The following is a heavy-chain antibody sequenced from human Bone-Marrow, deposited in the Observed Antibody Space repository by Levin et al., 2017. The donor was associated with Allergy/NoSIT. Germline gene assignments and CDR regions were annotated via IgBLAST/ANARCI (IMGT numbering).Heavy chain of an antibody. J-gene: IGHJ4*02. V-gene: IGHV1-18*01. CDR3: ARLKGNY. Sequence: ASVKVACKASGYTFTTYGISWVRQAPGQGLEWVGWISTYSGNTNYAQKLQGRVTMTTDTSTSTAYMELRSLKSDDTAVYYCARLKGNYWGQGTLVTVSS. CDR1: GYTFTTYG. D-gene: IGHD6-13*01. CDR2: ISTYSGNT.